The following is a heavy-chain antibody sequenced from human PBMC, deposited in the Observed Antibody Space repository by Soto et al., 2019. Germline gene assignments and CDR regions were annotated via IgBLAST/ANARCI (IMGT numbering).Heavy chain of an antibody. D-gene: IGHD5-12*01. CDR3: ARSPKKGYSGYDPSYYFDY. J-gene: IGHJ4*02. CDR2: IYYSGST. Sequence: SETLSLTCTVSGGSISSGGYYWSWIRQHPGKGLEWIGYIYYSGSTYYNPSLKSRVTISVDTSKNQFSLKLSSVTAADTAVYYCARSPKKGYSGYDPSYYFDYWGQGTLVTVSS. CDR1: GGSISSGGYY. V-gene: IGHV4-31*03.